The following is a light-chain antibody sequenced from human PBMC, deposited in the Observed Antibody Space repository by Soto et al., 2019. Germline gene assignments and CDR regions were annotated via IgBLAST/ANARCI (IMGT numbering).Light chain of an antibody. V-gene: IGKV3-15*01. Sequence: EVVMTQSPATLSVSPGERATLSCRASQSVSSNFLAWYQQKPGQAPRLLIYGVSIRATGIPARFSGSGSGTEFTLTISSPPSEDFAVYYCQQYSAWPLTFGGGTKVEI. CDR2: GVS. CDR3: QQYSAWPLT. J-gene: IGKJ4*01. CDR1: QSVSSN.